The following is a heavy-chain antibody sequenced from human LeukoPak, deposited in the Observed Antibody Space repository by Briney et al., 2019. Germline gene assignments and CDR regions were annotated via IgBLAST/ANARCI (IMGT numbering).Heavy chain of an antibody. CDR2: INPSGGST. V-gene: IGHV1-46*01. D-gene: IGHD3-22*01. CDR3: ARGQNYYDSSGYLYYFDY. Sequence: ASVTVSCKASGYTFTSYYMHWVRQALGQGLEWMGIINPSGGSTSYAQKFQGRVTMTRDTSTSTVYMELSSLRSEDTAVYYCARGQNYYDSSGYLYYFDYWGQGTLVTVSS. CDR1: GYTFTSYY. J-gene: IGHJ4*02.